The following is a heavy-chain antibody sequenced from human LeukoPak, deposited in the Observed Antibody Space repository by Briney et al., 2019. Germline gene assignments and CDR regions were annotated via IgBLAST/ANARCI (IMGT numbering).Heavy chain of an antibody. CDR2: IKQDGSGK. D-gene: IGHD3-10*01. V-gene: IGHV3-7*01. Sequence: GGSLRLSCAASGFTFSSYWMSWVRQAPGKGLEWVANIKQDGSGKYYVDSVKGRFTISRDNAKNSLYLQMNSLRAEDTAVYYCARRKNYGRIEAFDIWGQGTMGNVSS. CDR1: GFTFSSYW. CDR3: ARRKNYGRIEAFDI. J-gene: IGHJ3*02.